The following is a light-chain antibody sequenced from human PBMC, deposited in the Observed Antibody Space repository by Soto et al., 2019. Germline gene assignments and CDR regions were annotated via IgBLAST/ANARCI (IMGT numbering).Light chain of an antibody. J-gene: IGKJ4*01. V-gene: IGKV1-5*03. CDR1: QSIGGW. CDR3: QQYNSYSLT. CDR2: KAS. Sequence: DIQMTQSPSTLSASVGDRVTITCRASQSIGGWLAWYQQKPGKAPKLLICKASSLESGVPSRFRGSGSGTEFTLTISSLQPDDVATYYCQQYNSYSLTFGGGTKVDIK.